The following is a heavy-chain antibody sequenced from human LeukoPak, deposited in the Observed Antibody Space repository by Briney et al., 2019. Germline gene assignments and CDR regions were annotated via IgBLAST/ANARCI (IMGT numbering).Heavy chain of an antibody. CDR1: GFTLSTYA. CDR3: ARGSYHDSSGYYSGRAFDI. Sequence: GGSLRLSCAASGFTLSTYAMTWVRQAPGKGLEWVSVIYSGGSTYYADSVKGRFTISRDNSKNTLYLQMNSLRAEDTAVYYCARGSYHDSSGYYSGRAFDIWGQGTMVTVSS. D-gene: IGHD3-22*01. V-gene: IGHV3-53*01. J-gene: IGHJ3*02. CDR2: IYSGGST.